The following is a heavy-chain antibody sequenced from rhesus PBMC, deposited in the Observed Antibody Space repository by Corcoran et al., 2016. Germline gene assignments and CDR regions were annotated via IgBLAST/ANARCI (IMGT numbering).Heavy chain of an antibody. CDR2: IYGSGGST. J-gene: IGHJ3*01. CDR3: AKGNTVLVVVAMHAFDF. Sequence: QVQLQESGPAVVTPSETLSLTCAVSGGSISRSHWCSWIRQSPGTGLEWIGGIYGSGGSTEYNPSRKSRVTISKDTSKNQFSLKLSSVTAADTAVYYCAKGNTVLVVVAMHAFDFWGQGLRVTVSS. CDR1: GGSISRSHW. D-gene: IGHD2-21*01. V-gene: IGHV4-93*01.